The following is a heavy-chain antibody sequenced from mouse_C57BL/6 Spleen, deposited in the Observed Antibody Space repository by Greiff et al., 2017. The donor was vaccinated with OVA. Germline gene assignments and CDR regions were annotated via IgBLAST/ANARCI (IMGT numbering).Heavy chain of an antibody. CDR1: GYSITSGYD. V-gene: IGHV3-1*01. J-gene: IGHJ2*01. CDR3: ARGYDYDGPFDY. CDR2: ISYSGST. Sequence: EVQLQQSGPGMVKPSQSLSLTCTVTGYSITSGYDWHWIRHFPGNKLEWMGYISYSGSTNYNPSLKSRISITHDTSKNHFFLKLNSVTTEDTATYYCARGYDYDGPFDYWGQGTTLTVSS. D-gene: IGHD2-4*01.